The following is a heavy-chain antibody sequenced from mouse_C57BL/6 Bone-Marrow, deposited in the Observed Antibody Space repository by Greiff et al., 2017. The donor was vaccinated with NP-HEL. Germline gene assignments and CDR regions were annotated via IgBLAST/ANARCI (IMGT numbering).Heavy chain of an antibody. CDR1: GFNIKDDY. D-gene: IGHD2-12*01. CDR3: TTPGLFTTDAMDY. Sequence: EVQLQQSGAELVRPGASVKLSCTASGFNIKDDYMHWVKQRPEQGLEWIGWIDPENGDTEYASKFQGKATITADTSSNTAYLQLSSLTSEDTAVYYCTTPGLFTTDAMDYWGQGTSVTVSS. V-gene: IGHV14-4*01. J-gene: IGHJ4*01. CDR2: IDPENGDT.